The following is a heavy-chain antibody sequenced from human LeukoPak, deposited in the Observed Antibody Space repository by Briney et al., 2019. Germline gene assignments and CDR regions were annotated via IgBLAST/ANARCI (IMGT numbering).Heavy chain of an antibody. CDR3: VGKGSGSYLYYYYYYMDV. CDR2: IYYSGST. CDR1: GGSISSSSYY. D-gene: IGHD3-10*01. V-gene: IGHV4-39*01. J-gene: IGHJ6*03. Sequence: SETLSLTCTVSGGSISSSSYYWGWIRQPPGKGLEWIGSIYYSGSTYYNPSLKSRVTISVDTSKNQFSLKLSSVTAADTAVYYCVGKGSGSYLYYYYYYMDVWGKGTTVTISS.